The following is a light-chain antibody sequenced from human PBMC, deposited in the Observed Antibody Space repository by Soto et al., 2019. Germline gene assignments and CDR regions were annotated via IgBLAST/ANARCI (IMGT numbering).Light chain of an antibody. CDR3: QQYNNWPYT. V-gene: IGKV3-15*01. CDR1: QNVGSN. Sequence: EIVTTQSPVTLSVSPGERAALSCRASQNVGSNFAWYQQRPGQAPRVLIYGTSTRATGVPARFSGSGSGTDFTLTISSLQSEDFAVYYCQQYNNWPYTFGQGTRLEIK. CDR2: GTS. J-gene: IGKJ2*01.